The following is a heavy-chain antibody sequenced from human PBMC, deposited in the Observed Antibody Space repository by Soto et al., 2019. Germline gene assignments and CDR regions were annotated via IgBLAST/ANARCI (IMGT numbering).Heavy chain of an antibody. V-gene: IGHV4-31*03. CDR1: GGSITSGGYY. CDR2: IYYSGTT. CDR3: ARVVRRGDGMDV. Sequence: QVQLQESGPGLVKPSQTLSLTCTVSGGSITSGGYYWSWIRQHPGKGLQWIGYIYYSGTTYYNPSLKSRVTISVDTSKTQSSLKLSSVTAADTAVYYCARVVRRGDGMDVWGQGTTVTLSS. D-gene: IGHD2-2*01. J-gene: IGHJ6*02.